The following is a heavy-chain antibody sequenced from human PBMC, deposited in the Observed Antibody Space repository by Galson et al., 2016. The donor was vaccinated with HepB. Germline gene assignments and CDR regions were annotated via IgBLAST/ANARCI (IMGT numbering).Heavy chain of an antibody. CDR3: ARGPGLTYFDS. J-gene: IGHJ4*02. CDR1: GGSISSGGYS. V-gene: IGHV4-30-2*01. D-gene: IGHD4/OR15-4a*01. CDR2: IYDSGST. Sequence: TLSLTCAVSGGSISSGGYSWNWIRQPPGKGLEWIGYIYDSGSTYYNPSLESRVTISEDRSKNQFSLEMTSVTAADTAVYFCARGPGLTYFDSWGQGTLVTVSS.